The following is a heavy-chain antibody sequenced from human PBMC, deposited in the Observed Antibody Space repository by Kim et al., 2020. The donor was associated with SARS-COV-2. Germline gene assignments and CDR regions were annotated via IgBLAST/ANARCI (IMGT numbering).Heavy chain of an antibody. J-gene: IGHJ4*02. D-gene: IGHD2-21*02. CDR1: GFPFDGYW. CDR2: ISADGTTT. V-gene: IGHV3-74*03. CDR3: TRDLDGDYI. Sequence: GGSLRLSCAASGFPFDGYWMNWVRQAPGEGPMWVSRISADGTTTTYADSVQDRFTISRDNALFTLYLQMNSLRADDSAVYYCTRDLDGDYIWGQGALVTVSA.